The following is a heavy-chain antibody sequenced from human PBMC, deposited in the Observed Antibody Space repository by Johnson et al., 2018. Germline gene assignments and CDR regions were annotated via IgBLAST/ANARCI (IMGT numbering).Heavy chain of an antibody. CDR1: GFTFDDYA. CDR2: ISWNSGSI. J-gene: IGHJ1*01. D-gene: IGHD1-26*01. Sequence: VQLVQSGGGLVQPGRSLRLSCAASGFTFDDYAMHWVRQAPGKGLEWVSGISWNSGSIGYADSVKGRFTISRDNAKNSLYLQMNSRRAEDTALYYCAKGEKATLPAEYFQHWGQGTLVTVSS. CDR3: AKGEKATLPAEYFQH. V-gene: IGHV3-9*01.